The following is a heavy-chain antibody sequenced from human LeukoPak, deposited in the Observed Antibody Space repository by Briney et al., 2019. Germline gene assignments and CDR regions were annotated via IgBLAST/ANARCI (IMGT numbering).Heavy chain of an antibody. J-gene: IGHJ4*02. CDR1: GGSISSYY. D-gene: IGHD5-24*01. CDR3: ARVGRCGYNLEYFDY. Sequence: SETLSLTCTVSGGSISSYYWSWIRQPPGKGLEWIGYIYYSGSTNYNPSLKSRVTISVDTSKNQFSLKLSSVTAADTAVYYCARVGRCGYNLEYFDYWGQGTLVTVSS. V-gene: IGHV4-59*01. CDR2: IYYSGST.